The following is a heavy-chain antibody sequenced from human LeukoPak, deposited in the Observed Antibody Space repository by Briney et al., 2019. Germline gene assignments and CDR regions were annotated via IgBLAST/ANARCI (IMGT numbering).Heavy chain of an antibody. Sequence: GASVKVSCKASGYTFTCYYMHWVRQAPGQGLEWMGRINPNSGGTNYAQKFQGRVTMTRDTSISTAYMELSRLRSADTAVYYCGRALKGIVGATGVGFYWGQGTLVTVSS. CDR3: GRALKGIVGATGVGFY. CDR2: INPNSGGT. J-gene: IGHJ4*02. D-gene: IGHD1-26*01. CDR1: GYTFTCYY. V-gene: IGHV1-2*06.